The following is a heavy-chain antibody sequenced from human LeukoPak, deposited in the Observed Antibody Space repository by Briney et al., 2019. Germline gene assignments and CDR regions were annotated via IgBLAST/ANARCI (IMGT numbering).Heavy chain of an antibody. Sequence: SETLSLTCAVYGGSFSGYYWSWIRQPPGKGLEWIGEINHSGSTNYNPSLKSRVTISVDTSKNQFSLKLSSVTAADTAVYYCARLDSYYDSSGFNWFDPWGQGTLVTVSS. V-gene: IGHV4-34*01. CDR2: INHSGST. CDR1: GGSFSGYY. D-gene: IGHD3-22*01. J-gene: IGHJ5*02. CDR3: ARLDSYYDSSGFNWFDP.